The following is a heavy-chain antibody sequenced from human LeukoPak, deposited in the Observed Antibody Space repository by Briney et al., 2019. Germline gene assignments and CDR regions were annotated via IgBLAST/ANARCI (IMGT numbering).Heavy chain of an antibody. CDR3: ARDSYYDNSGEGAFDI. V-gene: IGHV4-30-2*01. Sequence: PSETLSLTCGVSGGSVSTIGYSWSWIRQPPGKGLEWIGYIYQSGSTSYNPSLQSRVTISIDKSKNQFSLKLSSVTAADTAVYYCARDSYYDNSGEGAFDIWGQGTLVTVSS. D-gene: IGHD3-22*01. CDR1: GGSVSTIGYS. CDR2: IYQSGST. J-gene: IGHJ3*02.